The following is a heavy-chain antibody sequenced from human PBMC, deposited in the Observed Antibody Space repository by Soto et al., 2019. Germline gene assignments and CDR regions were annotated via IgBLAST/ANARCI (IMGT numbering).Heavy chain of an antibody. CDR3: VRGDGDRYDGHGYLGRH. J-gene: IGHJ4*02. V-gene: IGHV3-74*01. D-gene: IGHD2-21*01. CDR1: GFTFSIYW. Sequence: EVQLVESGGGLVQPGGSLRLSCAASGFTFSIYWMHWVRQAPGKGLVWVSRRNMDGSRTSYADFAKGRFTISRDDAKSTVYLQMSNLRAEDTAVYYCVRGDGDRYDGHGYLGRHWGQGTLVTVSS. CDR2: RNMDGSRT.